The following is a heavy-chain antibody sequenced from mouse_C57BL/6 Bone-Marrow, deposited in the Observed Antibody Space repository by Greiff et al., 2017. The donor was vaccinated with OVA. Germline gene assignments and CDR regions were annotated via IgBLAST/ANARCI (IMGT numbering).Heavy chain of an antibody. CDR2: LSSGSSTI. J-gene: IGHJ4*01. D-gene: IGHD1-1*01. CDR3: ARLTTVVATDYAMDY. Sequence: EVKLEESGGGLVKPGGSLKLSCAASGFTFSDYGMHWVRQAPEKGLEWVAYLSSGSSTIYYADTVKGRFTISRDNAKNTLFLQMTSLRSEDTAMYYCARLTTVVATDYAMDYWGQGTSVTVSS. CDR1: GFTFSDYG. V-gene: IGHV5-17*01.